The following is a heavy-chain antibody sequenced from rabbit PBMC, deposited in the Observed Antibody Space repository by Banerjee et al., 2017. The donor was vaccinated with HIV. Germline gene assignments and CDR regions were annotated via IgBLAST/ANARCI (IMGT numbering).Heavy chain of an antibody. D-gene: IGHD3-3*01. V-gene: IGHV1S7*01. CDR2: IYPRGGSA. Sequence: QLVESGGGLVTLGGSLKLSCKASGIDFSPFAISWVRQAPGKGLEWIAYIYPRGGSADYASWVNGRFTLSLDNAQNTAFLQMTSLTAADTATYFCARGLVAGVLDLWGQGTLVTVS. J-gene: IGHJ3*01. CDR3: ARGLVAGVLDL. CDR1: GIDFSPFA.